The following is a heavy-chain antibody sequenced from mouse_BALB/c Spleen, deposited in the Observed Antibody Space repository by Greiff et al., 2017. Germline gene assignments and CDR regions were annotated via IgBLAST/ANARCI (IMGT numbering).Heavy chain of an antibody. Sequence: EVKLVESGGDLVKPGGSLKLSCAASGFTFSSYGMSWVRQTPDKRLEWVATISSGSSYTYYPDSVKGRFTISRDNAKNTLYLQMSSLKSEDTAMYDWARPELRREGAPWFAYWGQGTLVTVSA. CDR3: ARPELRREGAPWFAY. CDR1: GFTFSSYG. J-gene: IGHJ3*01. V-gene: IGHV5-6*01. CDR2: ISSGSSYT. D-gene: IGHD1-2*01.